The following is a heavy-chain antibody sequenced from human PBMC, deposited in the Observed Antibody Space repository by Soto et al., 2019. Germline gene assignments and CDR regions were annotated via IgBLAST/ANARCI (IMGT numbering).Heavy chain of an antibody. Sequence: GSLRLSCAASGFTFSNYAMSWVRQAPGRGLEWVSAVSGSGGSTYYADSVKGRFTISRDNSENTLYLQMNSLRAEDTAVYYCAKDPISGWFRIYFDCWCQGTLVTVSP. D-gene: IGHD6-19*01. V-gene: IGHV3-23*01. J-gene: IGHJ4*02. CDR3: AKDPISGWFRIYFDC. CDR2: VSGSGGST. CDR1: GFTFSNYA.